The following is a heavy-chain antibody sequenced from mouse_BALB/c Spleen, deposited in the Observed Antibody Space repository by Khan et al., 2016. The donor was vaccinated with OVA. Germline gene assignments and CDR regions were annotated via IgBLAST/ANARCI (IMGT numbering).Heavy chain of an antibody. CDR2: IDPYYGAT. J-gene: IGHJ3*01. CDR3: ARSGYGAFAY. V-gene: IGHV1-39*01. Sequence: VQLKQSGPELEKPGASVKISCKASGYSFTGYIMNWVKQSNGKSLEWIGNIDPYYGATNYNQKFKGKATLTVDNSSSTAYMQLKSLTSEDSAFYYCARSGYGAFAYWGQGTLVAVSA. CDR1: GYSFTGYI. D-gene: IGHD1-1*02.